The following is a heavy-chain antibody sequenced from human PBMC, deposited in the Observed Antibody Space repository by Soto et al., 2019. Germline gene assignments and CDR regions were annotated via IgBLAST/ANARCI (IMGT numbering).Heavy chain of an antibody. Sequence: EVQLVESGGGLVKPGGSLRLSCTVSGFIVSSAWMNWVRQAPGKGLEWVGRIKSKIDGGTTDYAAPVQGRFTISLEDSKNMLYLQRESLRPEDTAVYYGPTAPLRALTEDTARSWGQGTLVTVSS. V-gene: IGHV3-15*07. CDR1: GFIVSSAW. CDR2: IKSKIDGGTT. D-gene: IGHD2-21*02. J-gene: IGHJ5*02. CDR3: PTAPLRALTEDTARS.